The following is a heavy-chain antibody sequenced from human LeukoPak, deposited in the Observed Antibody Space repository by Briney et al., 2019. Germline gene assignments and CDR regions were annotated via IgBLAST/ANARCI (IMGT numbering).Heavy chain of an antibody. J-gene: IGHJ5*02. V-gene: IGHV4-59*01. D-gene: IGHD3-10*01. CDR2: IYYSGST. CDR1: GGSICSYY. Sequence: ASETLSLTCTVSGGSICSYYWSWIRQPPGKGLEWIGYIYYSGSTNYNPSLKSRVTISVDTSKNQFSLKLSSVTAADTAVYYCARSWFGTVNPWGQGTLVTVSS. CDR3: ARSWFGTVNP.